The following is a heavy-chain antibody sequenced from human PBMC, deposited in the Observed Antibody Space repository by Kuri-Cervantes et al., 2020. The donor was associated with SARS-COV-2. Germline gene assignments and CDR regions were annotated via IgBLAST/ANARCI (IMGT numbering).Heavy chain of an antibody. J-gene: IGHJ6*02. CDR1: EASFSSYA. V-gene: IGHV3-23*01. D-gene: IGHD3-9*01. CDR3: AKADWANYYYYYGVDV. CDR2: ISGSGGST. Sequence: GESLKISCAACEASFSSYAMSWVRQAPGKGLEWVSAISGSGGSTYYADSVKGRFTISRDNSKNTLYLQMNSLRAEDTAVYYCAKADWANYYYYYGVDVWGQGTTVTVSS.